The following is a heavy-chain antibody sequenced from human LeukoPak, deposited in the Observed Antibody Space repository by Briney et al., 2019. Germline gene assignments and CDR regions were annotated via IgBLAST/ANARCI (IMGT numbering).Heavy chain of an antibody. CDR1: GGSISSNTYY. D-gene: IGHD2-2*01. CDR3: ARDAAIAVVPAAKGGAFDI. V-gene: IGHV4-31*03. CDR2: IYYDGGT. Sequence: SETLSLTCTVSGGSISSNTYYWSWIRQHPGKGLEWIGFIYYDGGTYYNPFLKSRVTISVDTSKNQFSLRLSSVTAADTAVYYCARDAAIAVVPAAKGGAFDIWGQGTMVTVSS. J-gene: IGHJ3*02.